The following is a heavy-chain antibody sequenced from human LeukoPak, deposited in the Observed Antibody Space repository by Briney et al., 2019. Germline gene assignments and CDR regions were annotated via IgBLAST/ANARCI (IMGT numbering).Heavy chain of an antibody. D-gene: IGHD6-19*01. J-gene: IGHJ4*02. V-gene: IGHV1-58*02. CDR1: GFTFTSSA. CDR2: IVVGSGNT. CDR3: ARVQGSSGWYIFDY. Sequence: GASVKVSCKASGFTFTSSAMQWVRQARGQRLEWIGWIVVGSGNTNYAQKFQERVTITRDMSTSTAYMELRSLRSDDTAVYYCARVQGSSGWYIFDYWGQGTLVTVSS.